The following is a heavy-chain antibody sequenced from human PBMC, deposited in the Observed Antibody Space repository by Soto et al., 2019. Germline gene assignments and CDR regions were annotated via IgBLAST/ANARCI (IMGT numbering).Heavy chain of an antibody. CDR2: ISSSSSYT. Sequence: QVQLVESGGGLVKPGGSLRLSCAASGFTFSDYYMSWIRQAPGKGLEWVSYISSSSSYTNYADSVKGRFTISRDNAKNTRSRKMNSLRAEDTALYYCARDNGVTSEGFAYWGQGGMVTVSS. J-gene: IGHJ4*02. V-gene: IGHV3-11*05. CDR1: GFTFSDYY. CDR3: ARDNGVTSEGFAY. D-gene: IGHD2-21*02.